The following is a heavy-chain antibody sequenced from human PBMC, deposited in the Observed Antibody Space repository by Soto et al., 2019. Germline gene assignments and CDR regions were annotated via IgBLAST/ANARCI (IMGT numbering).Heavy chain of an antibody. CDR1: GGSISSSSYY. Sequence: QLQLQESGPGLVKPSETLSLTCTVSGGSISSSSYYWGWIRQPPGKELEWIGSMHYSGTTYSNPSLKSRPTISVDTSKNQFSLKMSSVTAADTAVYYCARHHCSGGTCYSYGMDVWGQGTTVTVSS. V-gene: IGHV4-39*01. J-gene: IGHJ6*02. D-gene: IGHD2-15*01. CDR2: MHYSGTT. CDR3: ARHHCSGGTCYSYGMDV.